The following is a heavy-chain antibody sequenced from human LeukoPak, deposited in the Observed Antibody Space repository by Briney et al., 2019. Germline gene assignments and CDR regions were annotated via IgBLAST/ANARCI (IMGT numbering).Heavy chain of an antibody. V-gene: IGHV3-30*02. J-gene: IGHJ5*02. CDR2: ILYDGSNK. CDR3: AKDAWAVAGNWFDP. CDR1: GFTFSSYG. D-gene: IGHD6-19*01. Sequence: PGGSLRLSCAASGFTFSSYGMHWVRQAPGKGLEWVAFILYDGSNKYYADSVKVRFTISRDNSKNTLYLQMNSLRAEDTAVYYCAKDAWAVAGNWFDPWGQGTLVTVSS.